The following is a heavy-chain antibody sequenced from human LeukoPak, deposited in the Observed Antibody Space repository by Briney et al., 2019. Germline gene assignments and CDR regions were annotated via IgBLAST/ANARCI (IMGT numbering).Heavy chain of an antibody. CDR1: GFTFSSYA. D-gene: IGHD2-21*02. CDR2: ISYDGSTK. Sequence: PGGSLRLSCAASGFTFSSYALHWVRQAPGKGLEWVSFISYDGSTKYYADSVKGRFTVSRDKSKNTLNLQMNSLRAEDTAIYYCARGRIVVLSATPFDIWGQGTMVTVSS. V-gene: IGHV3-30*04. CDR3: ARGRIVVLSATPFDI. J-gene: IGHJ3*02.